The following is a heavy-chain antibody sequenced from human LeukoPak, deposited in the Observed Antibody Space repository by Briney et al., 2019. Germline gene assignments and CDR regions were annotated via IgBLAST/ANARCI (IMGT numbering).Heavy chain of an antibody. CDR3: AKELGGVFQDNYYLDE. J-gene: IGHJ4*02. CDR1: GFTSSSYA. Sequence: GGSLRLSCAASGFTSSSYAMSWVRQAPGKGLEWVSAISGSGGSTYYADSVKGRFTISRDNSKNTVYLQMTSLRAQDTVVYYCAKELGGVFQDNYYLDESGEGSPVTVSS. V-gene: IGHV3-23*01. D-gene: IGHD5-24*01. CDR2: ISGSGGST.